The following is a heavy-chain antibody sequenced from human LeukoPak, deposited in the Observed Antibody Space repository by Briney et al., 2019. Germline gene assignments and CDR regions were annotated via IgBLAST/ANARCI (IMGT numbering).Heavy chain of an antibody. J-gene: IGHJ4*02. V-gene: IGHV3-23*01. CDR1: GFTFSSFA. CDR3: AKVWGLLDY. Sequence: GGSLRLSCAASGFTFSSFAMSWVRQAPGKGLEWVSAISGSGGSTYYAGSVKGRFTTSRDNSKNTLYLQMNSLRAEDTAVYYCAKVWGLLDYWGEGTLVTVSS. D-gene: IGHD7-27*01. CDR2: ISGSGGST.